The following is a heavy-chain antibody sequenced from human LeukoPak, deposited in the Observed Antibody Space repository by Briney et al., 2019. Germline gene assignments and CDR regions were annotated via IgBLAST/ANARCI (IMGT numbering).Heavy chain of an antibody. CDR1: GFTFSSYA. D-gene: IGHD6-19*01. CDR3: AREMLAAVAAQS. J-gene: IGHJ5*02. V-gene: IGHV3-21*01. CDR2: ITSSSSYI. Sequence: GGSLRLSCAASGFTFSSYAMSWVRQAPGKGLEWVSSITSSSSYIYYADSVKGRFTISRDNAKNSLYLQMNSLRAEDTAVYYCAREMLAAVAAQSWGQGTLVTVSS.